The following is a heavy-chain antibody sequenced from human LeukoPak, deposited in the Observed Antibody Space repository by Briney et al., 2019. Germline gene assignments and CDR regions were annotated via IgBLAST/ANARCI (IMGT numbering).Heavy chain of an antibody. CDR2: ISYDGSNK. J-gene: IGHJ4*02. CDR1: GFTFSSYG. Sequence: QPGRSLRLSCAASGFTFSSYGMHRVRQAPGKGLEWVAVISYDGSNKYYADSVKGRFTISRDNSKNTLYLQMNSLRAEDTAVYYCARGPSGYHNTGGQGTLVTVSS. CDR3: ARGPSGYHNT. V-gene: IGHV3-30*03. D-gene: IGHD5-12*01.